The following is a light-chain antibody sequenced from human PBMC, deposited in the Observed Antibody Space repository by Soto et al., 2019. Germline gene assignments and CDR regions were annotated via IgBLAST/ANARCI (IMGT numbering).Light chain of an antibody. V-gene: IGLV4-69*01. Sequence: QTVVTQSPSASASLGASVKPTCTLSSGHSSYAIAWHQQQPEKGPRYLMKLNSDGSHTKGDGIPDRFSGSSSGAERYLTISSLQSEDEADYYCQTWGTGRVFGGGTKLTVL. CDR2: LNSDGSH. CDR3: QTWGTGRV. CDR1: SGHSSYA. J-gene: IGLJ2*01.